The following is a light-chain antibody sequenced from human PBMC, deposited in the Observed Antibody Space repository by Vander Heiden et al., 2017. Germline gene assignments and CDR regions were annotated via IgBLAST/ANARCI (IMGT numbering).Light chain of an antibody. CDR1: QSISSY. CDR3: QQSDSTLFT. CDR2: AAS. J-gene: IGKJ3*01. Sequence: DIQMTQSPSSLSASVGDRVTITCLASQSISSYLNWYQQKPGKAPKLLIYAASSLQSGVPSRFSGSGSGTDFTLTISRLQPKDFATYYCQQSDSTLFTCGQGTKVDIK. V-gene: IGKV1-39*01.